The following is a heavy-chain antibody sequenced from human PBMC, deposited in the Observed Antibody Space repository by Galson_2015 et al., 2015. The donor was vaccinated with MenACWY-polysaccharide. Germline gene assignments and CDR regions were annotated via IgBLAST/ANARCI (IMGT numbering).Heavy chain of an antibody. D-gene: IGHD1-1*01. CDR1: GFTFSSSW. J-gene: IGHJ4*02. Sequence: SLRLSCAVSGFTFSSSWMTWVRQAPGKGLEWVANIKEDGSVKNYVGSVRGRFTISRDNALNSVYLQVDSLRAEDTAVYYCPRDSHYNTLDYWGQGTLVAVSS. CDR2: IKEDGSVK. CDR3: PRDSHYNTLDY. V-gene: IGHV3-7*01.